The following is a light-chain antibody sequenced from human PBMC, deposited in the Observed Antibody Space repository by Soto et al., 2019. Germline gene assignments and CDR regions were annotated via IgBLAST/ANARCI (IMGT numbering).Light chain of an antibody. CDR1: HGINNH. CDR2: ASS. V-gene: IGKV1-27*01. Sequence: DIQMTQSPSSLSASVGDRVTITCRASHGINNHLAWYQQKPGKVPKLLIYASSTLQSGVPSRFSGSGSGTDFTLTISSLQPEDVATYYGQKYSVAPFTFGGGTKVEL. CDR3: QKYSVAPFT. J-gene: IGKJ4*01.